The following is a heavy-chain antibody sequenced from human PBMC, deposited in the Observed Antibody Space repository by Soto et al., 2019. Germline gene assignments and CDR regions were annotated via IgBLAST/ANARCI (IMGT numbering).Heavy chain of an antibody. CDR2: IYSGGST. J-gene: IGHJ3*02. CDR1: GFTVSSNY. V-gene: IGHV3-53*01. CDR3: ARERHSSSWSDAFDI. D-gene: IGHD6-13*01. Sequence: PGGSLRLSCAASGFTVSSNYMILVRQAPGKGLEWVSVIYSGGSTYYADSVKGRFTISRDNSKNTLYLQMNSLRAEDTAVYYCARERHSSSWSDAFDIWGQGTMVTVS.